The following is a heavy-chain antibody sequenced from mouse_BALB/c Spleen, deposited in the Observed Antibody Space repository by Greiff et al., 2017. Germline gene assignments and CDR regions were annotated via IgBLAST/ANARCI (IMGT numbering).Heavy chain of an antibody. Sequence: EVKLQESGAELVRSGASVKLSCTASGFNIKDYYMHWVKQRPEQGLEWIGWIDPENGDTEYAPKFQGKATMTADTSSNTAYLQLSSLTSEDTAVYYCSAPQGGAYWGQGTLVTVSA. CDR2: IDPENGDT. CDR1: GFNIKDYY. CDR3: SAPQGGAY. J-gene: IGHJ3*01. V-gene: IGHV14-4*02.